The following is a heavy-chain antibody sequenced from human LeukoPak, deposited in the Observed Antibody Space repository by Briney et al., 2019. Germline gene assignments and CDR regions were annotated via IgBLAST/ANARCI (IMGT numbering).Heavy chain of an antibody. CDR2: INPNSGGT. Sequence: ASVKVSCKASGYTFTGYYMHWVRQAPGQGLESMGWINPNSGGTNYAQKFQGRVTMTRDTSISTAYMELSRLRSDDTAVYYCARGGRYCSGGSCYQDYWGQGTLVTVSS. D-gene: IGHD2-15*01. J-gene: IGHJ4*02. V-gene: IGHV1-2*02. CDR1: GYTFTGYY. CDR3: ARGGRYCSGGSCYQDY.